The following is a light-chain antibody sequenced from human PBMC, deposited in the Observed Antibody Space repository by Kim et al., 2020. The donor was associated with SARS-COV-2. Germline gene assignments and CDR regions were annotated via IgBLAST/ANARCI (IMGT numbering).Light chain of an antibody. J-gene: IGKJ1*01. CDR3: QQYHTYPWT. V-gene: IGKV1-5*03. Sequence: DVQMTQSPSTLSASVGDRVTITCRASQSISSWLAWYQQKPGKAPNLLIYKASSLEGGVPSRFSGSGSGTEFTLTISSLQPDDLATYYCQQYHTYPWTFGQGTKVDIK. CDR2: KAS. CDR1: QSISSW.